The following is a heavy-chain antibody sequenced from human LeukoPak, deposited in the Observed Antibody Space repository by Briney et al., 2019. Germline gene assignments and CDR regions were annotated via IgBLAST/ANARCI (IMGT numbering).Heavy chain of an antibody. CDR2: IYYSGRT. D-gene: IGHD3-16*01. J-gene: IGHJ4*02. Sequence: SETLSLTCTVSGGSISSDYWSWIRQPPGKGLEWIWYIYYSGRTYYNPSLKSRVTISVDTSKNQFSLKLTSVTAADTAVYYGARGLNSPHYWGQGTLVSVSS. CDR1: GGSISSDY. V-gene: IGHV4-59*01. CDR3: ARGLNSPHY.